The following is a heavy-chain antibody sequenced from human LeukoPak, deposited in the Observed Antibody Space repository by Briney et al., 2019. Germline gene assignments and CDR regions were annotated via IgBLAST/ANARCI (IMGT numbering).Heavy chain of an antibody. CDR3: ASSLRWPWLAN. J-gene: IGHJ4*02. V-gene: IGHV4-39*01. Sequence: PSETLSLTCTVSGGSISSSSYYWGWIRQPPGKGLEWIGSTYYSGSTYYNPSLKSRVTISVDTSKNQFSLKLSSVTAADTAVYYCASSLRWPWLANWGQGTLVTVSS. CDR2: TYYSGST. CDR1: GGSISSSSYY. D-gene: IGHD6-19*01.